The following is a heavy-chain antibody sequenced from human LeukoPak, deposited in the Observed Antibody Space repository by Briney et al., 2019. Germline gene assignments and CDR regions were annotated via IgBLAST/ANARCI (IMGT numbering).Heavy chain of an antibody. D-gene: IGHD3-10*01. J-gene: IGHJ4*02. Sequence: GGSLRLSCAASGFTFNNYGIHWVRQAPGKGLEWVAFIRHDGSNKYFVDSVRGRFTISRDNAKNTLSLQMNSLRVDDTAVYHCARDHHATGSYFEYWGQGILVTVSS. CDR1: GFTFNNYG. CDR3: ARDHHATGSYFEY. V-gene: IGHV3-30*02. CDR2: IRHDGSNK.